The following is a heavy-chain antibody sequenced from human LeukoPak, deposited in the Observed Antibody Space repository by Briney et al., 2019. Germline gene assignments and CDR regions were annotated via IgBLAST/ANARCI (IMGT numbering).Heavy chain of an antibody. CDR3: AIVRRYSYVIGWIDP. V-gene: IGHV4-31*03. Sequence: SETLSLTCTVSGGSISSSSCYWGWIRQPPGKGLEWIGYIDYSGSTYYNPSLKSRVTISVDTSKNQFSLKLSSVTAAETAVYYCAIVRRYSYVIGWIDPWGQGTLVTVSS. CDR2: IDYSGST. CDR1: GGSISSSSCY. J-gene: IGHJ5*02. D-gene: IGHD5-18*01.